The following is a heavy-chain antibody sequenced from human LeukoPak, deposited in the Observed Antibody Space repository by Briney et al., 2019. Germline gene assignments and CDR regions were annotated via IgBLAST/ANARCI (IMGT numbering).Heavy chain of an antibody. CDR3: AAPGYRYGYVLDH. Sequence: ASVKVSCKASGYTFTGYYMHWVRQAPGQGLEWMGWIDPNSGDTRYAHQGRVTMTRDTSISTAYMELSSLRSDDTAVYYCAAPGYRYGYVLDHWGPGTLVTVSS. CDR1: GYTFTGYY. J-gene: IGHJ4*02. CDR2: IDPNSGDT. D-gene: IGHD5-18*01. V-gene: IGHV1-2*02.